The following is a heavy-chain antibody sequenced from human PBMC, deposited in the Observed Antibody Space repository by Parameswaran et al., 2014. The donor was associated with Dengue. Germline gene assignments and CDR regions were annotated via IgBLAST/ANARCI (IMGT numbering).Heavy chain of an antibody. CDR3: ARGRIPDPHPFDY. CDR2: IYYSGST. Sequence: WIRQPPGKGLEWIGYIYYSGSTNYNPSLKSRVTISVDTSKNQFSLKLSSVTAADTAVYYCARGRIPDPHPFDYWGQGTLVTVSS. V-gene: IGHV4-59*01. J-gene: IGHJ4*02. D-gene: IGHD6-13*01.